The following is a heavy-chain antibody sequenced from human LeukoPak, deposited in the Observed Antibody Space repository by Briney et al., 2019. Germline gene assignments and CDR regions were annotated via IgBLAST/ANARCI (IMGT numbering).Heavy chain of an antibody. Sequence: SETLSLTCTVSGGSISSSSYYWGWIRQPPGKGLEWIGSIYYSGGTYYNPSLKSRVTISVDTSKNQFSLKLSSVTAADMAVYYCARRPYSSGWSGSWFDPWGQGTLVTVSS. V-gene: IGHV4-39*01. CDR1: GGSISSSSYY. CDR3: ARRPYSSGWSGSWFDP. CDR2: IYYSGGT. J-gene: IGHJ5*02. D-gene: IGHD6-19*01.